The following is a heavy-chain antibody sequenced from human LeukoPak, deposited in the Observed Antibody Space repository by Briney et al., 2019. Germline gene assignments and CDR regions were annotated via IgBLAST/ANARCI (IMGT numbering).Heavy chain of an antibody. Sequence: SQTLSLTCAISGDSVSSNSAAWNWIRQSPSRGLEWLGRTYYRSKWYNDYAVSVKSRITINPGTSKNQFSLQLNSVTPEDTAVYYCARGDPDYYDSSGYYWDRFDPWGQGTLVTVSS. CDR3: ARGDPDYYDSSGYYWDRFDP. D-gene: IGHD3-22*01. V-gene: IGHV6-1*01. CDR1: GDSVSSNSAA. J-gene: IGHJ5*02. CDR2: TYYRSKWYN.